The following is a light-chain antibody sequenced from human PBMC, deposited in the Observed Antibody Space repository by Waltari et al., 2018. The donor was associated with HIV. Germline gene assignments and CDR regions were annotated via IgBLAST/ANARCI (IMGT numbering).Light chain of an antibody. CDR3: SSYGDNIRVL. J-gene: IGLJ2*01. Sequence: QSALTQPPSASGSLGQSVTISCTGSSRALGAYDSVSWFQQHPNNAPKLLRYEVSKRPSGVPDRFAGSRSGETAFLSVSGLQPDDTAGYFCSSYGDNIRVLFGGGTNLTVL. CDR2: EVS. V-gene: IGLV2-8*01. CDR1: SRALGAYDS.